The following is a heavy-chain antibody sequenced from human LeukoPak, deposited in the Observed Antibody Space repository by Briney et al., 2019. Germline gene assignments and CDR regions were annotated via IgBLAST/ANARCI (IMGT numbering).Heavy chain of an antibody. Sequence: GGSLRLSCAASGFTFSSYGMHWVRQAPGKGLEWVAFIRYDGSNKYYADSVKGRFTISRDNSKNTLYLLMNGLSPEDTAVYYCAKDRGVVGATSLDFWGQGTLVTVSS. CDR1: GFTFSSYG. V-gene: IGHV3-30*02. CDR2: IRYDGSNK. CDR3: AKDRGVVGATSLDF. J-gene: IGHJ4*02. D-gene: IGHD1-26*01.